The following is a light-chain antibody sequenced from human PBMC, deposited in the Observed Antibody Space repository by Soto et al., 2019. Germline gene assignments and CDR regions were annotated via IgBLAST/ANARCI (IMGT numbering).Light chain of an antibody. CDR3: QQYYNWRPR. Sequence: ETVLTNSPGTLSLSRWEIATLSCRASRSVGSNFLAWYQQKPGQAPRLLIYGASTRATGIPARFSGSGSGTEFTLTISSLQSEDFAFHYCQQYYNWRPRFGQGTKVDI. CDR2: GAS. J-gene: IGKJ1*01. V-gene: IGKV3-15*01. CDR1: RSVGSN.